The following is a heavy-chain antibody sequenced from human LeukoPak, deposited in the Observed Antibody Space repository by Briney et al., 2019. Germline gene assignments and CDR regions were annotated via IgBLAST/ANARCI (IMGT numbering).Heavy chain of an antibody. CDR1: GYSFTSYW. J-gene: IGHJ4*02. CDR3: ARSPYSSSSGFVDY. CDR2: IYPGDSDT. D-gene: IGHD6-6*01. V-gene: IGHV5-51*01. Sequence: GESPKISCKGSGYSFTSYWIGWVRQMPGKGLEWMGIIYPGDSDTRYSPSFQGQATISADKSISTAYLQWSSLKASDTAMYYCARSPYSSSSGFVDYWGQGTLVTVSS.